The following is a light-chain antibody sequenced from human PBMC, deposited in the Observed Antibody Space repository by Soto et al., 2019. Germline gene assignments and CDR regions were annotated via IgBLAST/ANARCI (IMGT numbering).Light chain of an antibody. J-gene: IGKJ3*01. CDR1: QSVSSY. CDR2: DAS. V-gene: IGKV3-11*01. CDR3: QQRSNWPLT. Sequence: EIVLTQSPATLSLSPGESAALSCRASQSVSSYLAWYQQKPGQAPRLLMYDASNRATGIPARFSGSGSGTDSTLTISSLEPEDFAVYYCQQRSNWPLTFGRGTKVAIK.